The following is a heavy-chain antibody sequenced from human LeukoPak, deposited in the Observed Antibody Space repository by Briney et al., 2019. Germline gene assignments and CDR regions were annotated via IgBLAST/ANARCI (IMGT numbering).Heavy chain of an antibody. J-gene: IGHJ5*02. CDR2: INRDGTTT. CDR1: GFTFSSYW. Sequence: PGGSLRLSCAASGFTFSSYWMHWVRHAPGMGLVWVARINRDGTTTSYTDSVKGRFTISRDNAKNTLFLQMNSLRAEDTAVYYCARAGLGTSSGWHGDWFDPWGQGTLVTVSS. D-gene: IGHD6-19*01. V-gene: IGHV3-74*01. CDR3: ARAGLGTSSGWHGDWFDP.